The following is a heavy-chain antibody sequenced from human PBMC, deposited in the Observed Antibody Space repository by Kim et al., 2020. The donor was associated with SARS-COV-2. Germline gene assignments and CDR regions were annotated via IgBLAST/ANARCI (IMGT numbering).Heavy chain of an antibody. V-gene: IGHV3-74*01. Sequence: GGSLRLSCAASGFTSSPYWMNWVRQAPGKGLVWVSRISIDGKSTNYADYVKGRLTISRDNAKNNVYLQMNSLRGDDTAVYYCAIRDGYTSGHDYWGRGTLVTVSS. D-gene: IGHD5-12*01. J-gene: IGHJ4*02. CDR1: GFTSSPYW. CDR3: AIRDGYTSGHDY. CDR2: ISIDGKST.